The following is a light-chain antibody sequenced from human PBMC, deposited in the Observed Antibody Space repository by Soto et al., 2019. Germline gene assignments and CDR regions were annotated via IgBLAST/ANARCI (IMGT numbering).Light chain of an antibody. CDR3: AAWDDSLNGVV. J-gene: IGLJ2*01. CDR1: SSNIGSNT. CDR2: SNN. Sequence: HSVLTQPPSPSGTPGQRVTISCSGSSSNIGSNTVNWYQQLPGTAPKLLIYSNNQRPSGVPDRFSGSKSGTSASLAISGLQSEDEADYYCAAWDDSLNGVVFGGGTKVTVL. V-gene: IGLV1-44*01.